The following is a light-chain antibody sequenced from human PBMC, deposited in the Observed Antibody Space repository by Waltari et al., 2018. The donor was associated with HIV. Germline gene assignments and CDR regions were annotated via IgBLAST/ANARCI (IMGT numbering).Light chain of an antibody. V-gene: IGKV4-1*01. J-gene: IGKJ1*01. CDR3: PQYYTTPWA. CDR2: WAS. CDR1: PSVSYNSNGNNY. Sequence: DIVFTQSPDSLAVSLGERATITCKASPSVSYNSNGNNYLTRYQPGQGQTPKLRIYWASTRESGVPDRFSGSASGTDFTLTISGLQAEDVAVYYCPQYYTTPWAFGQGTKVEIK.